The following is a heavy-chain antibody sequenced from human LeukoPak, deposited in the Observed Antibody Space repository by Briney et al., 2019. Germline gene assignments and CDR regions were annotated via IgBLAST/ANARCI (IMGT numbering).Heavy chain of an antibody. CDR2: SYHSGST. CDR1: GDSISSSNW. J-gene: IGHJ4*02. Sequence: SGTLSLTCAVSGDSISSSNWWSWVRQPPGKGLEWIGESYHSGSTNYNPSLKSRVTISVDKSKNQFSLKLSSVTAADTAVYYCARGSGSSGWYGFDYWGQGTLVTVSS. V-gene: IGHV4-4*02. CDR3: ARGSGSSGWYGFDY. D-gene: IGHD6-19*01.